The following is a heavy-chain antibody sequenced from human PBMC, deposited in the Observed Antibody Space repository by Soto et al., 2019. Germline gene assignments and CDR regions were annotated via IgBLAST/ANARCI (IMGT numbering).Heavy chain of an antibody. J-gene: IGHJ4*02. D-gene: IGHD3-16*01. Sequence: QVHLVQSGAEVKKPGASVKVSCTASGYTFTNFGISWVRQAPGQGLEWMGWISAYNGNTNYAQKFQGRVTMTTDTSTSTAYRELRSLRSDATAVYYCARGGTPMDYWGQGTLVTVSS. V-gene: IGHV1-18*01. CDR1: GYTFTNFG. CDR2: ISAYNGNT. CDR3: ARGGTPMDY.